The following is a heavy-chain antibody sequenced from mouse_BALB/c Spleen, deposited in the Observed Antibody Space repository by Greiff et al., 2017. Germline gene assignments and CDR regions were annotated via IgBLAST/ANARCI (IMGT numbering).Heavy chain of an antibody. CDR2: ISSGGST. Sequence: EVNVVESGGGLVKPGGSLKLSCAASGFTFSSYAMSWVRQTPEKRLEWVASISSGGSTYYPDSVKGRFTISRDNARNILYLQMSSLRSEDTAMYYCATRQEQGFAYWGQGTLVTVSA. J-gene: IGHJ3*01. V-gene: IGHV5-6-5*01. CDR1: GFTFSSYA. D-gene: IGHD3-1*01. CDR3: ATRQEQGFAY.